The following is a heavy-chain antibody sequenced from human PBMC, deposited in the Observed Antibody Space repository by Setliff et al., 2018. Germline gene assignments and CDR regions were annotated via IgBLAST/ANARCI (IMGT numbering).Heavy chain of an antibody. V-gene: IGHV4-38-2*01. CDR1: GVSISDGHF. D-gene: IGHD3-10*01. Sequence: SLTCAVSGVSISDGHFWGWIRQPPGKGLEWIGSIDRTGNRYYNSPLRSRVTLSIDMSRNEFSLELRSMTAADTAMYYCARRDEYLQFREFFDFWGQGILVTVSS. J-gene: IGHJ4*02. CDR3: ARRDEYLQFREFFDF. CDR2: IDRTGNR.